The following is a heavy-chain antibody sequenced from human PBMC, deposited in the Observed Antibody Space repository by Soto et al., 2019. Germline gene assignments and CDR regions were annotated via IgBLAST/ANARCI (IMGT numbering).Heavy chain of an antibody. CDR2: ISHSGST. J-gene: IGHJ4*02. D-gene: IGHD3-10*01. CDR1: GGSFSGYF. Sequence: SETLSLTCAFSGGSFSGYFWSWIRQPPGKGLEWIGEISHSGSTNYNPSLKGRVTISLDTSKNQFSLKLNSVTAADTALYFCARSSYYHSCAPINWGQGTLVTVSS. V-gene: IGHV4-34*01. CDR3: ARSSYYHSCAPIN.